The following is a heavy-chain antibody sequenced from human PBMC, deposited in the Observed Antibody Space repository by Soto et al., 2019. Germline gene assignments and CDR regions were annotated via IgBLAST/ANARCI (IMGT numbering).Heavy chain of an antibody. Sequence: PSETLSLTCTVSGGSISSYYWSWIRQPPGKGLEWIGYIYYSGSTNYNPSLKSRVTISVDTSKNQFSLKLSSVTAADMAVYYCARSSYDFWSGYNYWGQGTLVTVS. J-gene: IGHJ4*02. CDR2: IYYSGST. V-gene: IGHV4-59*01. D-gene: IGHD3-3*01. CDR1: GGSISSYY. CDR3: ARSSYDFWSGYNY.